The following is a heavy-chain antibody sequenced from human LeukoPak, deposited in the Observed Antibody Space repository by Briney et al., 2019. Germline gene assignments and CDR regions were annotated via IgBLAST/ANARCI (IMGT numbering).Heavy chain of an antibody. J-gene: IGHJ4*02. CDR3: TTGIRGD. V-gene: IGHV3-15*07. D-gene: IGHD3-10*01. Sequence: GGSLRLSCSASGLTVTNAWMNWVRQAPGEGLDWVGRIASKTDGGATDYAAPVKGRFTISRADSKNTLNLQMNSLKTEDTAVYYCTTGIRGDWGQGNLVTVSS. CDR2: IASKTDGGAT. CDR1: GLTVTNAW.